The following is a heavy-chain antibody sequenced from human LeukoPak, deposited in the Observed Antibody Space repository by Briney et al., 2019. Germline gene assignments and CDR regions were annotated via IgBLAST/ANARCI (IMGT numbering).Heavy chain of an antibody. Sequence: SETLSLTCAVYGGSFSGYYWSWIRQPPGKGLEWIGEINHSGSTNYNPSLKSRVTISVDTSKNQFSLKLSSVTAADTAVYYCGGYSYGTPPFDYWGQGTLVTVSS. CDR3: GGYSYGTPPFDY. CDR2: INHSGST. V-gene: IGHV4-34*01. CDR1: GGSFSGYY. D-gene: IGHD5-18*01. J-gene: IGHJ4*02.